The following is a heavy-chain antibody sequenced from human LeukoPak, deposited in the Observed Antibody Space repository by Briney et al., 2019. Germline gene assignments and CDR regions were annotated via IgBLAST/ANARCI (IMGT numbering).Heavy chain of an antibody. CDR1: GFTFSTYA. CDR3: AKARVRHCSGAFCYHFDS. J-gene: IGHJ4*02. CDR2: ISGSNPGT. Sequence: PGGSLRLSCAASGFTFSTYAMSWVRQTPGKGLEWVAAISGSNPGTYHANSVRGRFTISRDNSKNTLHLQMNGLRAEDTAIYYCAKARVRHCSGAFCYHFDSWGQGTLVTVSS. V-gene: IGHV3-23*01. D-gene: IGHD2-15*01.